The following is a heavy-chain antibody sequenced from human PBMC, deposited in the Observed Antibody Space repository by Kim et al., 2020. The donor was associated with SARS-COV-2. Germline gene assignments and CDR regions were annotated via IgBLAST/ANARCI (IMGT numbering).Heavy chain of an antibody. V-gene: IGHV3-33*01. D-gene: IGHD6-13*01. Sequence: GGSLRLSCAASGFTFSSYGMHWVRQAPGKGLEWVAVIWYDGSNKYYADSVKGRFTISRDNSKNTLYLQMNSLRAEDTAVYYCARDGPIEGPIAAAGGFDYWGQRTLVTVSS. CDR2: IWYDGSNK. CDR1: GFTFSSYG. CDR3: ARDGPIEGPIAAAGGFDY. J-gene: IGHJ4*02.